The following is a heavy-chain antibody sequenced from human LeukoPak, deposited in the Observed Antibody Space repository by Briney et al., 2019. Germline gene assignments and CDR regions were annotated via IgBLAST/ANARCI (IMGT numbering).Heavy chain of an antibody. J-gene: IGHJ5*02. V-gene: IGHV4-59*01. CDR2: IYYSGST. D-gene: IGHD2-15*01. CDR3: ARDGCSGGSCYNWFDP. Sequence: SETLSLTCTVSGGSISSYYWSWIRQPSGKGLEWIGYIYYSGSTNYNPSLKSRVTISVDTSKNQFPLKLSSVTAADTAVYYCARDGCSGGSCYNWFDPWGQGTLVTVTS. CDR1: GGSISSYY.